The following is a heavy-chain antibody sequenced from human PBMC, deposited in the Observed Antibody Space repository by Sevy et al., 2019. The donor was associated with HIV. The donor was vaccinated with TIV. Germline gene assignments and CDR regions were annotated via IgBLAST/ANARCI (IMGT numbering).Heavy chain of an antibody. CDR3: AKDMSKVDYDAWGIFDI. J-gene: IGHJ3*02. Sequence: GGSLRLSCAASGFIFDAYAMHWVRQAPGKGLEWVSSINWNSVTIDYADSVKGRFTISRDNAENSLYMQMNSLRAEDTALYYCAKDMSKVDYDAWGIFDIWGQGTMVTVSS. CDR1: GFIFDAYA. CDR2: INWNSVTI. V-gene: IGHV3-9*01. D-gene: IGHD4-17*01.